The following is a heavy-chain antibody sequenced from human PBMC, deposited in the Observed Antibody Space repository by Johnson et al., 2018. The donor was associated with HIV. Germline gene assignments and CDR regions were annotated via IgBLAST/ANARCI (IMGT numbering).Heavy chain of an antibody. J-gene: IGHJ3*01. V-gene: IGHV3-23*04. D-gene: IGHD3-10*01. CDR2: ISGSGGST. Sequence: VQLVESGGGLVQPGGSLRLSCAASGFTFSSYAMSWVRQAPGKGLEWVSAISGSGGSTYYADSVKGRFTISRDNSKNTLYLQMNSLRVEDTAVYYCAKDREDYGSGSLYALYVRGQGTMVTVSS. CDR1: GFTFSSYA. CDR3: AKDREDYGSGSLYALYV.